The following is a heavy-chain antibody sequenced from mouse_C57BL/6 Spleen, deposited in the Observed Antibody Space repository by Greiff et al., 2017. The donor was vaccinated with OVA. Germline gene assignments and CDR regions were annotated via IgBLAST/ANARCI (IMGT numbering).Heavy chain of an antibody. D-gene: IGHD2-4*01. CDR1: GYTFTDYY. CDR2: INPNNGGT. J-gene: IGHJ3*01. Sequence: EVQLQQSGPELVKPGASVKISCKASGYTFTDYYMNWVKQSHGKSLEWIGDINPNNGGTSYNQKFKGKATLTVDKSSSTAYMELRSLTSEDSAVYYCANFYYEYDEGFAYWGQGTLVTVSA. V-gene: IGHV1-26*01. CDR3: ANFYYEYDEGFAY.